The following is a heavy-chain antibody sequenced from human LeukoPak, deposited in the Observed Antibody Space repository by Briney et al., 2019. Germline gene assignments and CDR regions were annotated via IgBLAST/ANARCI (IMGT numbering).Heavy chain of an antibody. CDR1: GFTFSSYA. J-gene: IGHJ6*03. V-gene: IGHV3-30*04. CDR3: ARGPGGFHFYSTDV. CDR2: ISYDESQE. Sequence: PGGSLRLSCAASGFTFSSYAMHWVRQAPGKGLEWVAVISYDESQEYYADSVKGRFTISRDNTKSVLYLHLNSLTLDDTAVYFCARGPGGFHFYSTDVWGTGTTVIVSS.